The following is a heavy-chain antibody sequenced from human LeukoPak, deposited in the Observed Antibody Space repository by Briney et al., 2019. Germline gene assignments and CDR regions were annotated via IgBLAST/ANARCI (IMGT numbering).Heavy chain of an antibody. J-gene: IGHJ6*02. CDR3: ARDQGATVTPSYYYGMDV. CDR1: GYTFTTYG. CDR2: IIPIFGTA. Sequence: SVKVSCTSSGYTFTTYGISWVRQAPGQGLEWMGGIIPIFGTANYAQKFQGRVTITADESTSTAYMELSSLRSEDTAVYYCARDQGATVTPSYYYGMDVWGQGTTVTVSS. V-gene: IGHV1-69*13. D-gene: IGHD4-11*01.